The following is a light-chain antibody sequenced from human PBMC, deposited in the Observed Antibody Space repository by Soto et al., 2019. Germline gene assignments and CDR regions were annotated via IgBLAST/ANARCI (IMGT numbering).Light chain of an antibody. V-gene: IGKV1-5*01. CDR3: QQYNSYPGA. J-gene: IGKJ1*01. CDR1: QGIAIW. CDR2: DAS. Sequence: DIRMPHSPSTLSASVGDRVTITCRASQGIAIWLSWYQQIPGKAPNLIIYDASNLKSGVPSRFSGSGSGTEFTLTISSLQPDDFASYTCQQYNSYPGAFGQGTKVDIK.